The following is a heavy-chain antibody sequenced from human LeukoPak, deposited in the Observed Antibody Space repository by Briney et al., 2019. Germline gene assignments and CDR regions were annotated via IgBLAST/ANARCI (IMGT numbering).Heavy chain of an antibody. J-gene: IGHJ3*02. CDR3: AKDKHIVVVTDAFDI. V-gene: IGHV3-48*02. CDR1: GFTFSSYS. CDR2: ISSSSSMI. Sequence: GGSLRLSCAASGFTFSSYSMNWVRQAPGKGLEWVSYISSSSSMIYYADSVKGRFTISRDNAKNSLYLQMKSLRDEDTAIYYCAKDKHIVVVTDAFDIWGQGTMVTVSS. D-gene: IGHD2-21*02.